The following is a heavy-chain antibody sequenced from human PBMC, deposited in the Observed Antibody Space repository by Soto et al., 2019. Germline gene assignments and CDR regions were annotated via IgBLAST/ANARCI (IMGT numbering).Heavy chain of an antibody. CDR1: GYTCTTYA. J-gene: IGHJ4*02. CDR3: ARDAPPEDY. Sequence: QVQLVQSGAEVKKPGASVKVSCEASGYTCTTYAIGRVRQATGQGLEWMGWINAYNGNTKYAQKLQGRVTMTTDTSTRTAYMELRSLRSDDTAVYYCARDAPPEDYWGQGTLVTVSS. CDR2: INAYNGNT. V-gene: IGHV1-18*01.